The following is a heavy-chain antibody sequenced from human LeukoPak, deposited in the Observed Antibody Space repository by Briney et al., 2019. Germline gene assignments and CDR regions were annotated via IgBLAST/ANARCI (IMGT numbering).Heavy chain of an antibody. CDR1: GFTFSSYW. Sequence: PGGSLRLSCAASGFTFSSYWMSWVRQAPGKGLEWVANIKQDGSEKYYVDSVKGRFTISRDNAKNSLYLQMNSLRAEDTAVYYCARDFNYYGSGSPQMYYYYYYMDVWGKGTTVTVSS. D-gene: IGHD3-10*01. V-gene: IGHV3-7*01. J-gene: IGHJ6*03. CDR3: ARDFNYYGSGSPQMYYYYYYMDV. CDR2: IKQDGSEK.